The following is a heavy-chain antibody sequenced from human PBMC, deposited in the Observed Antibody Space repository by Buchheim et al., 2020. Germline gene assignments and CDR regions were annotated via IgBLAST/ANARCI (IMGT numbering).Heavy chain of an antibody. CDR1: GFTFSSYA. CDR2: ISYDGSNK. Sequence: QVQLVESGGGVVQPGRPLRLSCAASGFTFSSYAMHWVRQAPGKGLEWVAVISYDGSNKYYADSVKGRFTISRDNSKNTLYLQMNSLRAEDTAVYYCARETVSYDFWSGYYHYGMDVWGQGTT. D-gene: IGHD3-3*01. CDR3: ARETVSYDFWSGYYHYGMDV. J-gene: IGHJ6*02. V-gene: IGHV3-30-3*01.